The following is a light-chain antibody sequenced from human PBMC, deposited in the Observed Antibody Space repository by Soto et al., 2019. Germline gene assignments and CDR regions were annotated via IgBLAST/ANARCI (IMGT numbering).Light chain of an antibody. CDR1: QSPTNNF. V-gene: IGKV3-20*01. Sequence: EVLLTQSPGTLSLSPGDRATLSCRASQSPTNNFLAWYQQKPGQTPRLLIHTATSRATDIPDRFAATGSGTDFTLTISRLEPEDFAVYFCQQYGRLPVSFGGGTKIEIK. J-gene: IGKJ4*01. CDR2: TAT. CDR3: QQYGRLPVS.